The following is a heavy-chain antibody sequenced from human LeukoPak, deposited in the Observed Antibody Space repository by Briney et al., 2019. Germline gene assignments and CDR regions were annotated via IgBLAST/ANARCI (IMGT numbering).Heavy chain of an antibody. CDR2: ISAYNGDT. CDR1: GYTFTSYG. V-gene: IGHV1-18*01. Sequence: ASVRVSCKASGYTFTSYGLSWVRQAPGQGLEWMGWISAYNGDTKYAEKFQDRLTVTTDASTNTTYMELGSLRSDDTAVFYCARGRLPYGHFDSWGQGTLVTVSS. CDR3: ARGRLPYGHFDS. D-gene: IGHD4-11*01. J-gene: IGHJ4*01.